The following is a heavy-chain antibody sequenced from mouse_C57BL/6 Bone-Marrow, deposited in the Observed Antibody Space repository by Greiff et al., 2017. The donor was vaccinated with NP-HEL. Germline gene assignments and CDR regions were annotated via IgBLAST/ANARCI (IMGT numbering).Heavy chain of an antibody. CDR1: GYTFTSYW. D-gene: IGHD2-5*01. Sequence: VQLQQPGAELVMPGASVKLSCKASGYTFTSYWMHWVKQRPGQGLEWIGEIDPSDSYTNYNQKFKGKSTLTVDKSSSTAYMQLSSLTSEDSAVYSGAKGGSCYSKGGYIDVWGTGTTVTVSS. J-gene: IGHJ1*03. CDR2: IDPSDSYT. V-gene: IGHV1-69*01. CDR3: AKGGSCYSKGGYIDV.